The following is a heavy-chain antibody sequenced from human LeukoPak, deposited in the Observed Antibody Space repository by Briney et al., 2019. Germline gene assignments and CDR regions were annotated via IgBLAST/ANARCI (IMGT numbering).Heavy chain of an antibody. CDR3: ARDTDDILARLDY. CDR1: GYTFTGYY. D-gene: IGHD3-9*01. CDR2: LKPHSGGT. Sequence: ASVKVSCKASGYTFTGYYVHWVRQAPGQGLEWMGWLKPHSGGTNYAQKFQGRVTMTRDTSISTAYMELSRLRSDDTAVYYCARDTDDILARLDYWGQGTLVTVSS. J-gene: IGHJ4*02. V-gene: IGHV1-2*02.